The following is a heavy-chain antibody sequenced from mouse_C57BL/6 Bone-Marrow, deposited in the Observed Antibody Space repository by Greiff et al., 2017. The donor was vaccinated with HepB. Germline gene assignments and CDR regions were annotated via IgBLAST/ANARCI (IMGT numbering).Heavy chain of an antibody. J-gene: IGHJ4*01. CDR3: ARGAYYSNDYAMDY. D-gene: IGHD2-5*01. CDR1: GYTFTSYW. CDR2: IDPSDSDT. V-gene: IGHV1-52*01. Sequence: QVQLQQPGAELVRPGSSVKLSCKASGYTFTSYWMHWVKQRPIQGLEWIGNIDPSDSDTHYNQKFKDKATLTVDKSSSTAYMQLSSLTSEDSAVYYCARGAYYSNDYAMDYWGKGTSVTVSS.